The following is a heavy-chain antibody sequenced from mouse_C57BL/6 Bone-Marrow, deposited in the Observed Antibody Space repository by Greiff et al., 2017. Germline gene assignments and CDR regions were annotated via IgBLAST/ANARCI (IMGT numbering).Heavy chain of an antibody. V-gene: IGHV1-69*01. D-gene: IGHD2-4*01. CDR1: GYTFTSYW. J-gene: IGHJ2*01. Sequence: QVQLQQPGAELVMPGASVQLSCKASGYTFTSYWMHWVKQRPGQGLEWIGEIDPSDSYTNYNQKFQGKSTLTVDKSSSTAYMQLSSLTSEDSAVYYCARSSYDYDLDYWGQGTTLTVSS. CDR2: IDPSDSYT. CDR3: ARSSYDYDLDY.